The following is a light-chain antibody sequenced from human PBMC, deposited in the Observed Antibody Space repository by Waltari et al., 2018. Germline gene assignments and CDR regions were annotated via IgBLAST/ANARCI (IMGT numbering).Light chain of an antibody. V-gene: IGKV3-15*01. CDR3: QQYEDWPRHS. CDR2: GAY. J-gene: IGKJ4*01. Sequence: EIVVTQSQATLSVSPGERVTLSCRASQNVGTSLARYQQKPGQTPRLLIFGAYSRASGVPARCSGSGSGTDFTLAISSLQSEDFAVYYCQQYEDWPRHSFGGGTKVQIE. CDR1: QNVGTS.